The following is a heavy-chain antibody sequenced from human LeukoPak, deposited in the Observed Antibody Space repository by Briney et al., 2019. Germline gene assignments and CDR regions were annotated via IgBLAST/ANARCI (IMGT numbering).Heavy chain of an antibody. D-gene: IGHD3-9*01. J-gene: IGHJ4*02. V-gene: IGHV1-2*02. CDR3: ARTPPMRYFDWLSRPFDY. CDR1: GYTFTGYY. CDR2: INPNSGGT. Sequence: ALVKVSCKASGYTFTGYYMHWVRQAPGQGLEWMGWINPNSGGTNYAQKFQGRVTMTRDTSISTAYMELSRLRSDDTAVYYCARTPPMRYFDWLSRPFDYWGQGTLVTVSS.